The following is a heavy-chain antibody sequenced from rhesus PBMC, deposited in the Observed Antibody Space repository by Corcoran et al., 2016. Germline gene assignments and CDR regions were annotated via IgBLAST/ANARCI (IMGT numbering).Heavy chain of an antibody. CDR1: GGTISSGYYY. CDR3: ARDLRSPFDY. V-gene: IGHV4S12*01. D-gene: IGHD6-19*01. Sequence: QVQLQESGPGVVTPSETLSLTCAVSGGTISSGYYYWSWIRQPPGKGLEWIGGIYRNKDSTNDNPSHESRVTISKDTAKNQVSLKLGAVTATGTAVYYWARDLRSPFDYWGQGVLVTVSS. CDR2: IYRNKDST. J-gene: IGHJ4*01.